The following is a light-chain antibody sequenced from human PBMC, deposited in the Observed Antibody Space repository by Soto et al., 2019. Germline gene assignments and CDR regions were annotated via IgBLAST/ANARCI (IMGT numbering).Light chain of an antibody. V-gene: IGLV2-14*01. CDR2: EVT. J-gene: IGLJ1*01. CDR1: SSDVGAYIY. Sequence: QSVLTQPASVSGSPGQSITISCTGTSSDVGAYIYVSWYQHHPGKAPKVMIYEVTNRPSGVSDRFSGSKSGNRASLTISGLQAEDEADYYFCSYTSSRTYVFGTGTKVTVL. CDR3: CSYTSSRTYV.